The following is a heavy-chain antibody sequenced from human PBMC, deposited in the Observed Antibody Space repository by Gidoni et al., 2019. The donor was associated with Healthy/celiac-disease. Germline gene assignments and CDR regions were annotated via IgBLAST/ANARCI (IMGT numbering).Heavy chain of an antibody. CDR3: ARVYDRQYYYYGMDV. Sequence: QVQLVQSGAEVKKPGASVKVSCKPYGYTFTSYYRHWVRQAPGQGLEWMGIINPSGGSTSYAQKFQGRVTMTRDTSTSTVYMELSSLRSEDTAVYYCARVYDRQYYYYGMDVWGQGTTVTVSS. V-gene: IGHV1-46*01. CDR2: INPSGGST. CDR1: GYTFTSYY. D-gene: IGHD3-22*01. J-gene: IGHJ6*02.